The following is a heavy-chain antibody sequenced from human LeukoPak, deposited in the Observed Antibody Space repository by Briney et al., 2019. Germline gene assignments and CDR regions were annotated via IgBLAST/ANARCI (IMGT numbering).Heavy chain of an antibody. CDR1: GYTFTGYY. CDR3: ARVNYDYDSSGCYYFVY. V-gene: IGHV1-2*02. Sequence: ASVKLSCKASGYTFTGYYMHWVRQAPGQGLEWMGWINPNSGGTNYAQKIQGRVTMTRDTSISTAYMELSRLRSDDTAVYYCARVNYDYDSSGCYYFVYWGQGTLVTVSS. J-gene: IGHJ4*02. D-gene: IGHD3-22*01. CDR2: INPNSGGT.